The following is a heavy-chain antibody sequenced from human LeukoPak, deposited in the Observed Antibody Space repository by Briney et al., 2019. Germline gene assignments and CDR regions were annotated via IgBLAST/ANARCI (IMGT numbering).Heavy chain of an antibody. CDR2: IYYSGRT. CDR3: SVQLLYAFDI. CDR1: GGSFSSSYY. J-gene: IGHJ3*02. V-gene: IGHV4-61*01. D-gene: IGHD3-10*01. Sequence: SETLSLTCTVSGGSFSSSYYWSWLRQPPGKGLEWIGYIYYSGRTNYNPSLKSRVTISADTSKNQFSLKLTSVTPADTAVYYCSVQLLYAFDIWGQGTMVTVSS.